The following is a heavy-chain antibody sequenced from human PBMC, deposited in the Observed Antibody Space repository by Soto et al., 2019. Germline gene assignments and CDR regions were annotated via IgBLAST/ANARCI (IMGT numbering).Heavy chain of an antibody. Sequence: QVQLQESGPGLVKPSQTLSLTCTVSGGSISSGGYHCNWIRQRPGQGLEWIGYVFYSGSTYYNPSLQSRVSMSVDTSKTQFSLKLRSVTAADTAVYYCARARDSSGVAFDIWGQGTMVTVSS. V-gene: IGHV4-31*03. J-gene: IGHJ3*02. CDR3: ARARDSSGVAFDI. D-gene: IGHD2-15*01. CDR2: VFYSGST. CDR1: GGSISSGGYH.